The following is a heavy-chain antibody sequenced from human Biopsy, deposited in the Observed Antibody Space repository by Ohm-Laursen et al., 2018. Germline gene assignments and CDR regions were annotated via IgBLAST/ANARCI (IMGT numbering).Heavy chain of an antibody. CDR2: IIGIFRTA. J-gene: IGHJ5*02. CDR3: SRGGGYNWNNGWFDP. CDR1: GGTFSSSA. Sequence: GSSVKVSCKASGGTFSSSAITWGRQAPGQGLEWMGGIIGIFRTAHYAQKFQGRVTITGDEFMSTAYMELSSLRSEATAVYYCSRGGGYNWNNGWFDPWGQGTLVTVSS. D-gene: IGHD1/OR15-1a*01. V-gene: IGHV1-69*01.